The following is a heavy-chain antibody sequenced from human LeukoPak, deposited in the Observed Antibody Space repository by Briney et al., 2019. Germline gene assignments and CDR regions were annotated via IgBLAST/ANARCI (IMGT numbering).Heavy chain of an antibody. Sequence: ASVKVSCKASGSTFTSYGISWVRQGPGHGLEWVGWISAYNGNTNYAQNLQGRVTMSTDTSTSTDYMELRCMRSDDTAVYYCARVSLEWLFGDWFDPWGQGTLVTVSS. J-gene: IGHJ5*02. CDR3: ARVSLEWLFGDWFDP. V-gene: IGHV1-18*01. CDR1: GSTFTSYG. CDR2: ISAYNGNT. D-gene: IGHD3-3*01.